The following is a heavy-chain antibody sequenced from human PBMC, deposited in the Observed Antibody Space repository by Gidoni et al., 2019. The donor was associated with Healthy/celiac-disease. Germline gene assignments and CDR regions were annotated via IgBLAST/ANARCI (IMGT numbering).Heavy chain of an antibody. CDR3: ARDKSPGIAAAAGAGFDY. CDR2: IIPILGIA. V-gene: IGHV1-69*08. Sequence: QVQLVQSGAEVKKPGSSVKVSCKASGGTFSSYTISWVRQAPGQGLEWMGRIIPILGIANYAQKFQGRVTITADKSTSTAYMELSSLRSEDTAVYYCARDKSPGIAAAAGAGFDYWGQGTLVTVSS. J-gene: IGHJ4*02. CDR1: GGTFSSYT. D-gene: IGHD6-13*01.